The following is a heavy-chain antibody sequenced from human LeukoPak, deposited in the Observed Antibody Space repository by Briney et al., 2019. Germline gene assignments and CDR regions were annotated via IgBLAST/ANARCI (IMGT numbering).Heavy chain of an antibody. J-gene: IGHJ4*02. CDR3: ARTNDYGDFN. CDR2: IDPNSGAT. Sequence: GASVKVSCKASGYTLTSYDINWVRQAPGQGLEWMGWIDPNSGATNFAQKFQGSVTMTRDTSIRTAYMELSRLRSDDTAVYYCARTNDYGDFNWGQGTLVTVSS. CDR1: GYTLTSYD. D-gene: IGHD4-17*01. V-gene: IGHV1-2*02.